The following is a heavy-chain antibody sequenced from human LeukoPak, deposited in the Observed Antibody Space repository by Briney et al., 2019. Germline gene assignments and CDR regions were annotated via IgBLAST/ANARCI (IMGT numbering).Heavy chain of an antibody. CDR3: ASSVGSTDY. CDR1: GASISSSSHY. CDR2: IYYSGTT. V-gene: IGHV4-39*01. Sequence: SETLSLTCTVSGASISSSSHYWGWIRQPPGKGLEWIGSIYYSGTTYNNPSLKSRVTISVDTSKNQFSLKLTSVTAADTAVYYCASSVGSTDYWGQGTLVTVSS. D-gene: IGHD1-26*01. J-gene: IGHJ4*02.